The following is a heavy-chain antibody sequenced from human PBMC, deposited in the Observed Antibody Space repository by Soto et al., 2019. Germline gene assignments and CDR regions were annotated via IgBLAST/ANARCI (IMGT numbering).Heavy chain of an antibody. CDR2: INAGNGNT. CDR1: GYTLTSLG. V-gene: IGHV1-3*01. Sequence: ASVKVSCKAPGYTLTSLGMHLVGLAPGERLEWMAWINAGNGNTKYSQKFQGRVTITRDTSASTAYMELSSLRSEDTAVYYCARGFSGSAADGFDPWGQQTVVTVSS. J-gene: IGHJ5*02. D-gene: IGHD2-15*01. CDR3: ARGFSGSAADGFDP.